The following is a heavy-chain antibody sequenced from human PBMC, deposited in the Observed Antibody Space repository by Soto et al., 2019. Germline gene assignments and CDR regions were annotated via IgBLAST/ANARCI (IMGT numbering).Heavy chain of an antibody. J-gene: IGHJ5*02. Sequence: QLHLRESGPGLVKPSETLSLTCTVSGGSITSSSYYWGWIRQPTGKGLEWIGSIYYSGSTYYNPPLKSRVTISVDTSKNQFSLKLSSVTAADTAVYYCAPQEVGGSYVYTFDPWGQGTLVTVSS. CDR1: GGSITSSSYY. V-gene: IGHV4-39*01. D-gene: IGHD1-26*01. CDR3: APQEVGGSYVYTFDP. CDR2: IYYSGST.